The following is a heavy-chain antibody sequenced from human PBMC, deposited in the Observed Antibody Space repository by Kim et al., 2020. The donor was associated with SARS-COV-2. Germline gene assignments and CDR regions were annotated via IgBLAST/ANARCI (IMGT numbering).Heavy chain of an antibody. Sequence: YNPSLRSRLNMAVDTSQNHFSLKLTSVTAADTALYYCARGDTSGYYYDFWGQGTLVTVSS. J-gene: IGHJ4*02. V-gene: IGHV4-31*02. CDR3: ARGDTSGYYYDF. D-gene: IGHD6-25*01.